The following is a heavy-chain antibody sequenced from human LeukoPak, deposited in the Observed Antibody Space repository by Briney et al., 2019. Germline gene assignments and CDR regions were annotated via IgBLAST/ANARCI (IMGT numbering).Heavy chain of an antibody. CDR2: IYYSGST. J-gene: IGHJ4*02. Sequence: PSETLSLTCTVSGGSISSYYWSWIRQPPGKGLEWIGYIYYSGSTNYNPSLKSRVTISVDTSKNQFSLKLSSVTAADTAVYYCARNGRGTAMVTSFDYWGQGTLVTVSS. CDR1: GGSISSYY. V-gene: IGHV4-59*08. D-gene: IGHD5-18*01. CDR3: ARNGRGTAMVTSFDY.